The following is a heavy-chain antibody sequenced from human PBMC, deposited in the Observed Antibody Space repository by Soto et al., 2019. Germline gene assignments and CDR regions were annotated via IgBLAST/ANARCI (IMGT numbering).Heavy chain of an antibody. V-gene: IGHV1-8*01. D-gene: IGHD2-2*01. CDR2: MNPNSGNT. CDR1: GYTFTSYD. CDR3: ARGLPAAIGGNFDY. Sequence: ASVKVSCKASGYTFTSYDINWVRQATGQGLEWMGWMNPNSGNTGYAQKFQGRVTMTRNTSISTAYMELSSLRSEDTAVYYCARGLPAAIGGNFDYWGQGTLVTVSS. J-gene: IGHJ4*02.